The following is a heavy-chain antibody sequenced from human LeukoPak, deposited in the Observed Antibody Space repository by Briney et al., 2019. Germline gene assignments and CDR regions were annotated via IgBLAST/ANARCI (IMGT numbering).Heavy chain of an antibody. V-gene: IGHV1-2*02. CDR1: GYTFTGYY. CDR3: ARDRVYSGSYGFDY. D-gene: IGHD1-26*01. CDR2: INPNSGGT. J-gene: IGHJ4*02. Sequence: GASVKVSCKASGYTFTGYYMHWVRQAPGQGLEWMGWINPNSGGTNYAQKFQGRVTMTRDTSISTAYMELSRLRSDDTAVYYCARDRVYSGSYGFDYWGQGTLVTVSS.